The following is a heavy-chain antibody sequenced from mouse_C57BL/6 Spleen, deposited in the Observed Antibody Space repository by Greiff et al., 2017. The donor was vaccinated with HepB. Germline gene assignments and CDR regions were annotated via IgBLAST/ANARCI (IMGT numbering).Heavy chain of an antibody. CDR3: AKGSSYWYFDV. CDR2: ISSGSSTI. CDR1: GFTFSDYG. V-gene: IGHV5-17*01. D-gene: IGHD1-1*01. Sequence: EVKLVESGGGLVKPGGSLKLSCAASGFTFSDYGMHWVRQAPEKGLEWVAYISSGSSTIYYADTVKGRFTISRDNAKNTLFLQMTSLRSEDTAMYYCAKGSSYWYFDVGGTGTTVTVSS. J-gene: IGHJ1*03.